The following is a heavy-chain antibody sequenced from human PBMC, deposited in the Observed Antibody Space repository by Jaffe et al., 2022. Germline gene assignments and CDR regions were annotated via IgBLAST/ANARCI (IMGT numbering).Heavy chain of an antibody. V-gene: IGHV5-51*03. J-gene: IGHJ3*01. Sequence: EVQLVQSGAEVKKPGESLKISCKGSGYSFTRHWIAWVRQMPGKGLELMGLIYPGDSDTRYSPSFQGQVTISADKSITTAYLQWSGLKASDTAMYYCARPSALCGGRCYTDAFDVWGQGTMVTVSS. CDR3: ARPSALCGGRCYTDAFDV. CDR2: IYPGDSDT. CDR1: GYSFTRHW. D-gene: IGHD2-21*01.